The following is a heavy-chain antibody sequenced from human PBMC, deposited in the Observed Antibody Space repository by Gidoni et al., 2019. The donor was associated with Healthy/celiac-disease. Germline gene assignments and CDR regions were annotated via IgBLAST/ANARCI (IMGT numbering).Heavy chain of an antibody. CDR1: GGSISSSSYY. D-gene: IGHD2-21*01. CDR2: IYYSGST. Sequence: QLQLQESGPGLVKPSETLSLTCTVSGGSISSSSYYWGWIRQPPGKGLEWIGSIYYSGSTYYNPSLKSRVTISVDTSKNQFSLKLSSVTAADTAVYYCARHGYGGELDYWGQGTLVTVSS. V-gene: IGHV4-39*01. J-gene: IGHJ4*02. CDR3: ARHGYGGELDY.